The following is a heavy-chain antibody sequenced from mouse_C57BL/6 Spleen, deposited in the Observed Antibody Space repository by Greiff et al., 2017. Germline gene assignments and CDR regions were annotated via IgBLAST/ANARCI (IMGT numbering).Heavy chain of an antibody. Sequence: VQLQQPGAELVKPGASVKLSCKASGYTFTSYWMQWVKQRPGQGLEWIGEIDPSDSYTNYNQKFKGKATLTVDTSSSTAYMQLSSLTSEDSAVYYCAVYDYARFAYWGQGTLVTVSA. D-gene: IGHD2-4*01. CDR3: AVYDYARFAY. CDR2: IDPSDSYT. CDR1: GYTFTSYW. J-gene: IGHJ3*01. V-gene: IGHV1-50*01.